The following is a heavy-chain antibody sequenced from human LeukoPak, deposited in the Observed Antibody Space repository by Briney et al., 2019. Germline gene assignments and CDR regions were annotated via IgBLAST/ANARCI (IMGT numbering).Heavy chain of an antibody. CDR2: INHSGST. CDR3: ARWSSGWSNAFDL. V-gene: IGHV4-34*01. CDR1: GGSFSGYY. J-gene: IGHJ3*01. D-gene: IGHD6-19*01. Sequence: PSETLSLTCAVYGGSFSGYYWSWIRQPPGKGLEWIGEINHSGSTNYNPSLKSRVTISVDTSKNQFSLKLSSVTAADRAVYYCARWSSGWSNAFDLWGQGTMVTVSS.